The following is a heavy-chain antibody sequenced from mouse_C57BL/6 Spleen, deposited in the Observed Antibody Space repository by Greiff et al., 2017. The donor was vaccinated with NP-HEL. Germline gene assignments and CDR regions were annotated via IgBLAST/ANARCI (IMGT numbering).Heavy chain of an antibody. J-gene: IGHJ4*01. CDR1: GYTFTDYN. V-gene: IGHV1-22*01. CDR3: AGVYYYAMDY. Sequence: EVQLQQSGPELVKPGASVKMSCKASGYTFTDYNMHWVKQSHGKSLEWIGYINPNNGGTSYNQTFKGKATLTVNKSSSTAYMELRSLTSEDSAVYYCAGVYYYAMDYWGQGTSVTVSS. CDR2: INPNNGGT.